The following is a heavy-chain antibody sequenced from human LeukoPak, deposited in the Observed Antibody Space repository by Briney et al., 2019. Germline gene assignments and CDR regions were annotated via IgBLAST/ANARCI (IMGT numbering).Heavy chain of an antibody. CDR3: TRDRQQYQLLSGWFVP. CDR1: GFTFGDYA. CDR2: IRSKAYGGTT. D-gene: IGHD2-2*01. Sequence: GGSLRLSCTASGFTFGDYAMSWFRQAPGKGLEWVGFIRSKAYGGTTEYAASVKGRFTISRDDSKSIAYLQMNSLKTEDTAVYYCTRDRQQYQLLSGWFVPWGQGTLVTVSS. V-gene: IGHV3-49*03. J-gene: IGHJ5*02.